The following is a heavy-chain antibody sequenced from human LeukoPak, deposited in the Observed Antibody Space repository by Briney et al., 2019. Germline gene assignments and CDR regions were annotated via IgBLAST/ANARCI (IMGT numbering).Heavy chain of an antibody. D-gene: IGHD1-26*01. CDR1: GGSFSGYY. V-gene: IGHV4-59*01. Sequence: SETLSLTCAVYGGSFSGYYWSWIRQPPGKGLEWIGHIYYSGSTDYNPSLKSRVTISVDTSKNQFSLKLSSVTAADTAVYYCARGGIVGATTNDYWGQGTLVTVSS. CDR2: IYYSGST. J-gene: IGHJ4*02. CDR3: ARGGIVGATTNDY.